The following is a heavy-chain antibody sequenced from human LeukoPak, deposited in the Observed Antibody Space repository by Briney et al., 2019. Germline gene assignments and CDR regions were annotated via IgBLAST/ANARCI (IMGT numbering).Heavy chain of an antibody. Sequence: ASVKVSCKASGYTFTSYDINWVRQATGQGLEWMGWMNPNSGNTGYAQKFQGRVTMTRNTSISTAYMELSSLRSEDTAVYYCARVEGDSSSTSCYAGLFDYWGQGTLVTVSS. V-gene: IGHV1-8*01. D-gene: IGHD2-2*01. CDR1: GYTFTSYD. CDR3: ARVEGDSSSTSCYAGLFDY. CDR2: MNPNSGNT. J-gene: IGHJ4*02.